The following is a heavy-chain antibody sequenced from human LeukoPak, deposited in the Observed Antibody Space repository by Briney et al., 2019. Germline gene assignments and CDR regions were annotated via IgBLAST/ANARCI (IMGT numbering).Heavy chain of an antibody. V-gene: IGHV1-18*01. CDR3: ARDGIVVVPAAMLYHYYYYYMDV. CDR1: GYTFTSYG. D-gene: IGHD2-2*01. CDR2: ISAYNGNT. Sequence: ASVKVSCKASGYTFTSYGISWVRQAPGQGLEWMGWISAYNGNTNYAQKLQGRVTMTTDTSTSTAYMELRSLRSDDTAVYYCARDGIVVVPAAMLYHYYYYYMDVWGKGTTVTISS. J-gene: IGHJ6*03.